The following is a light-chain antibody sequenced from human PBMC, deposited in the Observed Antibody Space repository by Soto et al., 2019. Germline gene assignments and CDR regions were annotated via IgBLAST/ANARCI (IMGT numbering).Light chain of an antibody. J-gene: IGKJ5*01. V-gene: IGKV3-20*01. CDR3: LQYTDPATC. CDR2: GAS. Sequence: EIVLTQSPGTLSLSPGERATLSCRASQTVSSNYLAWCQQRPGQAPRLLIYGASTRAAGIPDRFSGSGSRTNISLTITKLEPEDCAEYFCLQYTDPATCFGQGIRLE. CDR1: QTVSSNY.